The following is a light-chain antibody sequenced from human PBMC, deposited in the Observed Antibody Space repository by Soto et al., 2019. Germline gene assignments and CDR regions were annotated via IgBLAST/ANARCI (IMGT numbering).Light chain of an antibody. CDR1: QSVSSSY. CDR3: QQYTSLQLT. J-gene: IGKJ4*01. CDR2: GAS. Sequence: EIVLTQSPDTLSLSPGERATLSCRASQSVSSSYLAWYQQKPGQAPRLLIYGASSRATGIPDRFSGSESGTVFTFTISRLEPEDFAVYYCQQYTSLQLTFGGGTKVEIK. V-gene: IGKV3-20*01.